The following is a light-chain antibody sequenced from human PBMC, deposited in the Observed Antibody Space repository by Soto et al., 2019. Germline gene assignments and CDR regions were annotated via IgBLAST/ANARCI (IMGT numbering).Light chain of an antibody. J-gene: IGLJ1*01. Sequence: ALTQPASVSGSPGQSITISCTGTSSDVGSYNLVSWYQQHPGKAPKLMIYEGSKRPSGVSNRFSGSKSGNTASLTISGLQAEDEADYYCCSYAGSSTYVFGTGTKVT. CDR3: CSYAGSSTYV. CDR1: SSDVGSYNL. CDR2: EGS. V-gene: IGLV2-23*01.